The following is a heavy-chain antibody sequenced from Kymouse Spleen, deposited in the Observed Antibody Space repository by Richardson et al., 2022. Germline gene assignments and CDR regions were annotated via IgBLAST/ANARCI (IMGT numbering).Heavy chain of an antibody. CDR3: ARGPYSSGWYYFDY. D-gene: IGHD6-19*01. Sequence: QVQLVQSGAEVKKPGASVKVSCKASGYTFTSYAMHWVRQAPGQRLEWMGWINAGNGNTKYSQKFQGRVTITRDTSASTAYMELSSLRSEDTAVYYCARGPYSSGWYYFDYWGQGTLVTVSS. CDR2: INAGNGNT. V-gene: IGHV1-3*01. CDR1: GYTFTSYA. J-gene: IGHJ4*02.